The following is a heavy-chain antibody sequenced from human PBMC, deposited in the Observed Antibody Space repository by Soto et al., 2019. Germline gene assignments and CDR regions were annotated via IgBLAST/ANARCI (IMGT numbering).Heavy chain of an antibody. V-gene: IGHV4-4*02. CDR2: MYPSGSS. CDR3: AREGFDHRTDY. J-gene: IGHJ4*02. CDR1: GGSISSPNW. Sequence: QVQLQESGPGLVKPSETLSLTCAVSGGSISSPNWWSWYRQPPGKGLEWIGEMYPSGSSNRNPSLNSRVTISLDTCKNHFSRKLTSLTAADTAMYYCAREGFDHRTDYWGQGIPVTVSS.